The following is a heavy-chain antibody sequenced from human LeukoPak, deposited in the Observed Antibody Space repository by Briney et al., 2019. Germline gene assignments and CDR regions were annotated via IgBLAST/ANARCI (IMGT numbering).Heavy chain of an antibody. V-gene: IGHV3-53*01. CDR1: GFTVSSNS. D-gene: IGHD6-19*01. CDR2: IYSDNT. Sequence: PGGSLRLSCTVSGFTVSSNSMSWVRQAPGKGLEWVSFIYSDNTHYSDSVKGRFTISRDNSKNTLYLQMNSLRAEDTAVYYCAKELEWLVPDYWGQGTLVTVSS. CDR3: AKELEWLVPDY. J-gene: IGHJ4*02.